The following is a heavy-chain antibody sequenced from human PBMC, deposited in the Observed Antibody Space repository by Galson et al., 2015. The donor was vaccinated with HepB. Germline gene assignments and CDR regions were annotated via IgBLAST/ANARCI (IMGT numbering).Heavy chain of an antibody. CDR2: IYWNDDK. CDR3: VKRVGNSGAFDI. CDR1: GLSLNTGEVG. Sequence: PALVKPTQTLTLTCTLSGLSLNTGEVGVGWIRQPPGKALEWLALIYWNDDKGYSPSLKNRLTITKDTSKNQVVLTMANMDPVDTATYYCVKRVGNSGAFDIRGHGTMVTVSS. V-gene: IGHV2-5*01. D-gene: IGHD4-23*01. J-gene: IGHJ3*02.